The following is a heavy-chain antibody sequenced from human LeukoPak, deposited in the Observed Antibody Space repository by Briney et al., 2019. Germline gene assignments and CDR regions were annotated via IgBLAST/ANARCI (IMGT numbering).Heavy chain of an antibody. Sequence: PGGSLRLSCAASGFTFSTYAMHWVRQAPGKGLEWVAVISYDGSSKYYADSVKGRFTISRDNSKNTLYLQMNSLRAEDTAVYYCAISSGWPPIGPGVQIDYWGQGTLVTVSS. CDR2: ISYDGSSK. D-gene: IGHD6-25*01. V-gene: IGHV3-30*04. CDR1: GFTFSTYA. CDR3: AISSGWPPIGPGVQIDY. J-gene: IGHJ4*02.